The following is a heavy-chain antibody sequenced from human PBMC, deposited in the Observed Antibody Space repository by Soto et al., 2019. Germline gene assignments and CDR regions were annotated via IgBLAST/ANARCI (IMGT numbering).Heavy chain of an antibody. CDR1: GGSISSSGYY. Sequence: SETLSLTCTVSGGSISSSGYYWGWIRQPPGKGLEWIGSIYYSGSTYYNPSLKSRVTISVDTSKNQFSLKLSSVTAADTAVYYCARRGIFDLLGYYYGMDVWGQGTTVTVSS. D-gene: IGHD2-15*01. J-gene: IGHJ6*02. CDR3: ARRGIFDLLGYYYGMDV. V-gene: IGHV4-39*01. CDR2: IYYSGST.